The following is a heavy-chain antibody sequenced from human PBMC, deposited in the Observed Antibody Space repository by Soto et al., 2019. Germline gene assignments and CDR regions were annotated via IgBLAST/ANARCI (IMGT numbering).Heavy chain of an antibody. CDR1: GYSFTNYW. J-gene: IGHJ4*02. V-gene: IGHV5-51*01. D-gene: IGHD6-6*01. Sequence: GESLKISCKVSGYSFTNYWIGWVRQMAGKGLEWVGIVYPGNSDTRYSPSFEGQATISAHKSVSTAYLQWSSLKAPDTGMYYCARRWAYSTSSFDYWGQGTLVTVSS. CDR2: VYPGNSDT. CDR3: ARRWAYSTSSFDY.